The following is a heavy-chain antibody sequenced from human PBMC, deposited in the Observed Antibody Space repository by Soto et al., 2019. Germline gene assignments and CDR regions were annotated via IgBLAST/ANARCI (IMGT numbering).Heavy chain of an antibody. V-gene: IGHV5-51*01. CDR1: GYNFTNYW. Sequence: GESLKISXKGSGYNFTNYWIGWVRQMPGKGLEWMGIIYPGDSDTRYSPSFQGQVTISADKSISTAYLQWSSLKASDTAMYYCARIVTSGYFDLWGRGTLVTVSS. D-gene: IGHD2-15*01. CDR2: IYPGDSDT. J-gene: IGHJ2*01. CDR3: ARIVTSGYFDL.